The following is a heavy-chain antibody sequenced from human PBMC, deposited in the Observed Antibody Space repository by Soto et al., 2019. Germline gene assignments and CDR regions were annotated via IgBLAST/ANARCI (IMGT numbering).Heavy chain of an antibody. Sequence: QVQLVESGGGWAQPGRSLRLSCAASGFIFINYVSYWFRQAPGKGLEWVAFMSYDGTTKSYADSVKGRFTISRDNSQNTLYLQMNSLRPEDTGVYYCAREVLWSRYFDYWGQGTLVTVSS. J-gene: IGHJ4*02. D-gene: IGHD3-10*01. CDR2: MSYDGTTK. CDR3: AREVLWSRYFDY. V-gene: IGHV3-30-3*01. CDR1: GFIFINYV.